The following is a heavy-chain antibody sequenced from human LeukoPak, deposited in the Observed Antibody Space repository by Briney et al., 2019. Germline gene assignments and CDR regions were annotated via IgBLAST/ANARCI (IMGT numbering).Heavy chain of an antibody. V-gene: IGHV3-7*04. J-gene: IGHJ6*02. Sequence: GGSPRLSCAASGFTLSRYWMTWVRQAPGKGLEWVAKIKQDGGDKYYVDSVRGRFTISRDNAKNSLYLQMNSLRAEDTGVYYCATDSYNAMDVWGQGTTVTVSS. D-gene: IGHD2-2*02. CDR2: IKQDGGDK. CDR3: ATDSYNAMDV. CDR1: GFTLSRYW.